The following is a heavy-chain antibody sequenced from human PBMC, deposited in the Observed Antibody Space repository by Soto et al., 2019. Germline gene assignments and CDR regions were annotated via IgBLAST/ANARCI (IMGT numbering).Heavy chain of an antibody. V-gene: IGHV4-59*01. CDR2: IYHNGET. J-gene: IGHJ6*02. Sequence: QMQLQESGPGLVKPSETLSLICSVSGDSITAYYLSWLRQSPGKELEWIGYIYHNGETNYNPSLXSXAXRXXDTSKTQFSLRLSSVTAADTGVSYCARDKGGEFLKGSGMDVWGQGTPVSVSS. CDR3: ARDKGGEFLKGSGMDV. CDR1: GDSITAYY. D-gene: IGHD3-10*01.